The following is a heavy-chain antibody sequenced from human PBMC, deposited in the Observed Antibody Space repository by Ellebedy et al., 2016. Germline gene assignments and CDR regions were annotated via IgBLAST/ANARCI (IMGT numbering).Heavy chain of an antibody. CDR3: ARHPLEWLVGPMYFDY. Sequence: SETLSLTCTVSGGSISSSSYYWGWIRQPPGKGLEWIGSIYYSGSTYYNPSLKSRVTISVDTSKNQFSLNLSSVTAADTAVYYCARHPLEWLVGPMYFDYWGQGTLVTVSS. CDR1: GGSISSSSYY. D-gene: IGHD6-19*01. V-gene: IGHV4-39*01. CDR2: IYYSGST. J-gene: IGHJ4*02.